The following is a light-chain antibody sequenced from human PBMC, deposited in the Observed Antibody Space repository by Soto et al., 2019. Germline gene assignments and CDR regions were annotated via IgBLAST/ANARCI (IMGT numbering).Light chain of an antibody. V-gene: IGKV3-20*01. CDR1: QSVSSSY. CDR2: GAS. CDR3: QQYGSSPWT. Sequence: EIVLTQSPGTLSLSPGERATLSCMSSQSVSSSYLAWYKQKPGQAPRLLIYGASSRATGIPDRFSGSGSGTDLTLTISRLEPEDCAVYYCQQYGSSPWTFGQGTKVEIK. J-gene: IGKJ1*01.